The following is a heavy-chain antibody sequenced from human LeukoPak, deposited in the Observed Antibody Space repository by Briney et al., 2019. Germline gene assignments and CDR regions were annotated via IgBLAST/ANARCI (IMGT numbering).Heavy chain of an antibody. CDR2: IYYSGST. V-gene: IGHV4-61*01. D-gene: IGHD3-22*01. CDR1: GGSVSSGSYY. CDR3: ARGLRSGYYYVENWFDP. J-gene: IGHJ5*02. Sequence: PSETLSLTCTVSGGSVSSGSYYWRWLRQPPGKGLEWIGYIYYSGSTNYNPSLKSRVTISVDTSKNQFSLKLSSVTAADTAVYYCARGLRSGYYYVENWFDPWGQGTLVTVSS.